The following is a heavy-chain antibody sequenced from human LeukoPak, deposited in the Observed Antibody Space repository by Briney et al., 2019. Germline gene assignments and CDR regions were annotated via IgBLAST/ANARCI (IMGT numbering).Heavy chain of an antibody. Sequence: GGSLRLSCAASGFTFSSYAMSWVRQAPGKGLEWVSAISGSGGSTYYADSVKGRFTISRDNSKNTLYLQMNSLRAEDTAVYYCAKDKDIVVVVAAYTFDYWGQGTLVTVPS. V-gene: IGHV3-23*01. CDR1: GFTFSSYA. J-gene: IGHJ4*02. CDR2: ISGSGGST. CDR3: AKDKDIVVVVAAYTFDY. D-gene: IGHD2-15*01.